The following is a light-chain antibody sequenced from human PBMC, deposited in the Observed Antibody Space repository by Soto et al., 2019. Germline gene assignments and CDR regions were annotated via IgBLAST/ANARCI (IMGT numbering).Light chain of an antibody. CDR1: QSVGSN. CDR3: QQYDNWPRP. J-gene: IGKJ1*01. Sequence: EIVMTQSPATLSVSPGETATLSCRASQSVGSNLAWYQQKPGQAPRLLMYGTSTRATGFPARFSGSGSGTEFTLTISSLQSEDFAIYYCQQYDNWPRPFGQGTKVEIK. CDR2: GTS. V-gene: IGKV3-15*01.